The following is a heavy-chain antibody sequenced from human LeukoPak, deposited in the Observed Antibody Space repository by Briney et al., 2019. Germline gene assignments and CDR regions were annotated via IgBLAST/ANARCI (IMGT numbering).Heavy chain of an antibody. CDR2: ISGSGGST. V-gene: IGHV3-23*01. CDR3: AKAQSTNYFDY. CDR1: GFTFSSYA. Sequence: RPGGSLRLSCAASGFTFSSYAMSWVRQAPGKGLEWVSAISGSGGSTYYADSVKGRFTISRDNAKNSLYLQMNSLRAEDTALYYCAKAQSTNYFDYWGQGTLVTVSS. J-gene: IGHJ4*02.